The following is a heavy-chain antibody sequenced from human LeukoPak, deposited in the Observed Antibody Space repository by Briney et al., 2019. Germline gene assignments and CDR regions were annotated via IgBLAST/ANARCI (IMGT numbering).Heavy chain of an antibody. J-gene: IGHJ6*02. Sequence: XXXXXXXXXEWMGIXXPSGGSTSYAQKFQGRVTMTRDTSTSTVYMELSSLRSEDTAVYYCARDTYGSGSYYPPRHGMDVWGQGTTVTVSS. CDR3: ARDTYGSGSYYPPRHGMDV. D-gene: IGHD3-10*01. CDR2: XXPSGGST. V-gene: IGHV1-46*01.